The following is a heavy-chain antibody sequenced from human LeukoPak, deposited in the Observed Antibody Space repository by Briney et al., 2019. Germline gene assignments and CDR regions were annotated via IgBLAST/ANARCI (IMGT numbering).Heavy chain of an antibody. CDR3: ARGGVTIFGVVINPLDFDY. V-gene: IGHV1-8*01. J-gene: IGHJ4*02. Sequence: ASVKVSCKASGYTFTSYDINWVRQATGQGLESRGWMNPNSGNTGYAQKFQGRVPMTRNTSISTAYMELSSLRSEDTAVYYCARGGVTIFGVVINPLDFDYWGQGTLVTVSS. CDR2: MNPNSGNT. CDR1: GYTFTSYD. D-gene: IGHD3-3*01.